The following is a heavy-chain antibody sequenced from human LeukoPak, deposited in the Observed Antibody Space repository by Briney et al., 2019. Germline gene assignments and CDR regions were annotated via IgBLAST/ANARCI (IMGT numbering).Heavy chain of an antibody. CDR1: GFVFTAYN. V-gene: IGHV3-21*01. CDR2: ISSSSAYI. J-gene: IGHJ4*02. D-gene: IGHD1-26*01. Sequence: GGSLRLSCATSGFVFTAYNMNWVRQAPGKGLEWISSISSSSAYIYYADSVKGRFTISRDNAKKSLYLQLNSLRAEDTAVYYCTRDEIVGAITSVYFDYWGQGTLVTVSS. CDR3: TRDEIVGAITSVYFDY.